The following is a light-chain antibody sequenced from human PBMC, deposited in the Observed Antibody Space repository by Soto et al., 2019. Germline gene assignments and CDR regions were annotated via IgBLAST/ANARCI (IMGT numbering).Light chain of an antibody. Sequence: QSALTQPASVSGSPGQSITISCTGTSSDIGDYDYVSWYKQHPGKAPELMIYGVSNRPSGVSNRFSGSKSGNTASLTISGLQAEDEADYDCSSYTSSNTLVFGGGTKVTVL. CDR1: SSDIGDYDY. V-gene: IGLV2-14*01. J-gene: IGLJ2*01. CDR3: SSYTSSNTLV. CDR2: GVS.